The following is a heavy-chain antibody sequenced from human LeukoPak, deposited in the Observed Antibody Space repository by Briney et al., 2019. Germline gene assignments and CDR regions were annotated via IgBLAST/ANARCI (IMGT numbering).Heavy chain of an antibody. J-gene: IGHJ3*02. CDR1: GYTFTGYY. CDR3: TMTYYDSSGYYLDAFDI. CDR2: INPNSGST. Sequence: ASVKLSCKASGYTFTGYYMHSVRQAPGQGREWMGWINPNSGSTNYAHKFQGMVTMTRDTSISTAYMELSRLSSDDTAVSYCTMTYYDSSGYYLDAFDIWGQGTMVTVSS. D-gene: IGHD3-22*01. V-gene: IGHV1-2*07.